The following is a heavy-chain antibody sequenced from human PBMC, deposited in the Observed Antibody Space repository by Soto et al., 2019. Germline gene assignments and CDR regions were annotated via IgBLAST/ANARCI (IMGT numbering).Heavy chain of an antibody. J-gene: IGHJ6*03. CDR2: MNPNSGNT. V-gene: IGHV1-8*01. CDR3: ARTDYDFWSGPVYYMDV. Sequence: ASVKVSCKASGHTFTSYDINWVRQATGQGLEWMGWMNPNSGNTGYAQKFQGRVTMTRNTSISTAYMELSSLRSEDTAVYYCARTDYDFWSGPVYYMDVWGKGNTVTVSS. CDR1: GHTFTSYD. D-gene: IGHD3-3*01.